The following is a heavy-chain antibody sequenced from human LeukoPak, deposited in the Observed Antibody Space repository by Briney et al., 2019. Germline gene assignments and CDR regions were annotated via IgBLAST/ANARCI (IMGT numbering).Heavy chain of an antibody. Sequence: QPGGSLRLSCAASGFTFSTYGMTWVRQAPGKGLEWVSSVTSGGTTYYAGSVKGRFTISRDNSKSTVYLQVNSLRDEDTALYYCAKENSGSYSPVYFWGQGTLVTVSS. V-gene: IGHV3-23*01. CDR3: AKENSGSYSPVYF. CDR1: GFTFSTYG. D-gene: IGHD3-10*01. CDR2: VTSGGTT. J-gene: IGHJ4*02.